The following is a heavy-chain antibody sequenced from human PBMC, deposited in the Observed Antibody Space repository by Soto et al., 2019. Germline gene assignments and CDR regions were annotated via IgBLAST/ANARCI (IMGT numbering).Heavy chain of an antibody. D-gene: IGHD4-4*01. Sequence: QVQLQESGPGLVKPSETLSLTCTVSGGSISSYYWSWIRQPPGKGLEWIGYIYYSGSTNYNPSLKSRVTISVDTSKNQFSLKLSSVTAADTAVYYCARVADYSAYYYYYYMDVWGKGTTVTVSS. V-gene: IGHV4-59*01. J-gene: IGHJ6*03. CDR1: GGSISSYY. CDR3: ARVADYSAYYYYYYMDV. CDR2: IYYSGST.